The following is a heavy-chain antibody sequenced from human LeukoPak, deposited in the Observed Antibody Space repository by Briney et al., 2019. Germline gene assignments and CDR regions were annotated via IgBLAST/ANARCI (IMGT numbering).Heavy chain of an antibody. CDR1: GFTFGDYA. V-gene: IGHV3-49*04. CDR3: TRDSSGYQGDLDY. D-gene: IGHD3-22*01. J-gene: IGHJ4*02. Sequence: GGSLRLSCTASGFTFGDYAMSWVRQAPGKGLEWVGFIRSKAYGGTTEYAASVKGRFTISRDDSKSIAYLQMNSLKTEDTAVYYCTRDSSGYQGDLDYWGQGTLVTVSS. CDR2: IRSKAYGGTT.